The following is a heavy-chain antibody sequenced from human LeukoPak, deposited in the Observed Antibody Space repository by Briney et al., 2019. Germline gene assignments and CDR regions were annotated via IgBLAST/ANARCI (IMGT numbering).Heavy chain of an antibody. V-gene: IGHV1-69*13. Sequence: SVKVSCKASGYTFTSYGISWVRQAPGQGLEWMGGIIPIFGTANYAQKFQGRVTITADESTSTAYMELSSLRSEDTAVYYCARATMVRGSNWFDPWGQGTLVTVSS. D-gene: IGHD3-10*01. CDR1: GYTFTSYG. CDR2: IIPIFGTA. CDR3: ARATMVRGSNWFDP. J-gene: IGHJ5*02.